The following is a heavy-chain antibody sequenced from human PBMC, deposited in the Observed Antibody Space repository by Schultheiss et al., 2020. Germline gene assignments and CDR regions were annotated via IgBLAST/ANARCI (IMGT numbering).Heavy chain of an antibody. CDR3: ARRWEESGDYVLGAFDY. Sequence: GESLKISCKGSGYSFTSYWIGWVRQMPGKGLEWMGIIYPGDSDTRYSPSFQGQVTISADKSISTAYLQWSSLKASDTAMYYCARRWEESGDYVLGAFDYWGQGTLVTVSS. D-gene: IGHD4-17*01. J-gene: IGHJ4*02. CDR2: IYPGDSDT. V-gene: IGHV5-51*01. CDR1: GYSFTSYW.